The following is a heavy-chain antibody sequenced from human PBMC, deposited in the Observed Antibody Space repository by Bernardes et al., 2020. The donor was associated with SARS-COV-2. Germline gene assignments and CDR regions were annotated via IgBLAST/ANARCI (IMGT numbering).Heavy chain of an antibody. D-gene: IGHD3-22*01. CDR3: ARSKWLSHSNIHRYYYYGMDV. Sequence: SETLSLTCTVSGGSISSYYWSWIRQPPGKGLEWIGYIYYSGSTNYNPSLKSRVTISVDTSKNQFSLKLSSVTAADTAVYYCARSKWLSHSNIHRYYYYGMDVWGQGTTVTVSS. CDR1: GGSISSYY. CDR2: IYYSGST. V-gene: IGHV4-59*01. J-gene: IGHJ6*02.